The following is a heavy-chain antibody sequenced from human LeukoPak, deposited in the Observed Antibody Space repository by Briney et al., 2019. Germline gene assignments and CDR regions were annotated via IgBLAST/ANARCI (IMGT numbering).Heavy chain of an antibody. CDR2: LIPLFGTT. CDR3: AGGDPFNYYMDV. V-gene: IGHV1-69*05. J-gene: IGHJ6*03. Sequence: ASVKVSCKASGGTFSGYAISWVRQAPGQGIEWTGGLIPLFGTTNCTRRFQGRITISTDESTTTAYMELSGLTFEDTAVYYCAGGDPFNYYMDVWGRGTTVSV. D-gene: IGHD4-17*01. CDR1: GGTFSGYA.